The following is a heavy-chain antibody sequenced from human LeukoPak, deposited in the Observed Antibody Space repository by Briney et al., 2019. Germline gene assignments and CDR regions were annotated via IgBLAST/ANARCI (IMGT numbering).Heavy chain of an antibody. CDR1: GFTFSSYA. CDR3: ARLYPGYYFDY. Sequence: GGSLRLSRAASGFTFSSYAMHWVRQAPGKGLEWVAVISYDGSNKYYADSVKGRFTISRDNSKNTLYLQMNSLRAEDTAVYYCARLYPGYYFDYWGQGTLVTVSS. CDR2: ISYDGSNK. J-gene: IGHJ4*02. V-gene: IGHV3-30-3*01. D-gene: IGHD2-8*01.